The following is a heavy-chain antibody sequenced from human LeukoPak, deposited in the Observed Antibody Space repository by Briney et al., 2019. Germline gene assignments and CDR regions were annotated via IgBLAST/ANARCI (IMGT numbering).Heavy chain of an antibody. Sequence: PSETLSLTCADYGGSFSGYYWSCIRQPPGKGLEWIGEINHSGSTNYNPSLKSRVTISVDTSKNQFSLKLSSVTAADTAVYYCARNVVVTAIYDYWGQGTLVTVSS. CDR3: ARNVVVTAIYDY. CDR1: GGSFSGYY. CDR2: INHSGST. J-gene: IGHJ4*02. V-gene: IGHV4-34*01. D-gene: IGHD2-21*02.